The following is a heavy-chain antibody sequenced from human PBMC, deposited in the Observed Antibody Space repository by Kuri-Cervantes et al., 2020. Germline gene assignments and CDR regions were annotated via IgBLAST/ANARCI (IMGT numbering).Heavy chain of an antibody. CDR2: IYYSGST. V-gene: IGHV4-59*01. D-gene: IGHD2-21*02. J-gene: IGHJ4*02. CDR3: ARSFVAYCGGDCYSWNY. CDR1: GGSISSYY. Sequence: SETLSLTCTVSGGSISSYYWSWIRQPPGKGLEWIGYIYYSGSTNYNPSLKSRVTISVDTSKNQFSLKLSSLTAADTAVYYCARSFVAYCGGDCYSWNYWGQGTLVTVSS.